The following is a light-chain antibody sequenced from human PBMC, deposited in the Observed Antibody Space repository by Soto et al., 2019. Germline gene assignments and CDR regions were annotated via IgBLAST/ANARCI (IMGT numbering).Light chain of an antibody. V-gene: IGLV2-14*03. CDR2: AVS. Sequence: QSALTQPASVSGSPGQSITMSCTGTSSDIGDHNSVSWYLQQPGKAPKLMIYAVSNRPSGVSNRFSGSKSGNTASLTISGLQAEDEADYYCSSYTTSTTVIFGGGTKLTVL. CDR3: SSYTTSTTVI. CDR1: SSDIGDHNS. J-gene: IGLJ2*01.